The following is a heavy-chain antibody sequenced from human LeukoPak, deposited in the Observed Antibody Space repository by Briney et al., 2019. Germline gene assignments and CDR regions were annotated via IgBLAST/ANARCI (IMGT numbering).Heavy chain of an antibody. V-gene: IGHV3-23*01. Sequence: GGSLRLSCAASGFTFSSYSMNWVRQAPGKGLEWVAGIFGSGGSPHYADPVKGRFTISRDNSRNTVYLQINSLRAEDTAVYYCGKTTVGYSSGQKPAWPVDYWGQGTLVTVSS. CDR1: GFTFSSYS. CDR3: GKTTVGYSSGQKPAWPVDY. J-gene: IGHJ4*02. CDR2: IFGSGGSP. D-gene: IGHD5-18*01.